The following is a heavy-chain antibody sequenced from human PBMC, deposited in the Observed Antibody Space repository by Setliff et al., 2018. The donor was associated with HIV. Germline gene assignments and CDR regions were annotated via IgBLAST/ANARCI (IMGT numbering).Heavy chain of an antibody. J-gene: IGHJ5*02. CDR3: ARRTYGSGRSDP. V-gene: IGHV4-61*09. Sequence: SETLSLTCTVSGDSISSGSYYWSWIRQPAGGGLEWIGQIHTSGSTNYNPSLKSRVTISIDTSNNQFSLQLSSVTAADTAVCYCARRTYGSGRSDPWGQGTLVTVSS. CDR1: GDSISSGSYY. D-gene: IGHD6-19*01. CDR2: IHTSGST.